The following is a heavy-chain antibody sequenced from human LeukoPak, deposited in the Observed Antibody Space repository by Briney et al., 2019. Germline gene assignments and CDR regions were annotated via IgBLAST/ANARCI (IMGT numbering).Heavy chain of an antibody. CDR1: GYTFTSYG. CDR3: ATSGIAAAGTGYYYYYGMDV. Sequence: ASVKVSCKASGYTFTSYGISWVRQAPGQGLEWMGWISAYNGNTNYAQKLQGRVTMTTDTSTSTAYMELSSLRSEDTAVYYCATSGIAAAGTGYYYYYGMDVWGQGTTVTVSS. J-gene: IGHJ6*02. D-gene: IGHD6-13*01. CDR2: ISAYNGNT. V-gene: IGHV1-18*01.